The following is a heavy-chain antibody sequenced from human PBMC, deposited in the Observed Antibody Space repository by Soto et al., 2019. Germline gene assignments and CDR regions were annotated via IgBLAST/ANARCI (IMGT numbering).Heavy chain of an antibody. CDR3: ARDWGRGVSSYYYGMDV. CDR1: GYTFTSYG. V-gene: IGHV1-18*01. Sequence: GASVKVSCKASGYTFTSYGIIWVRQAPGQGLEWMGWISAYNGNTNYAQKLQGRVTMTTDTSTSTAYMELRSLRSDDTAVYYCARDWGRGVSSYYYGMDVWGQGTTVTVSS. D-gene: IGHD6-19*01. J-gene: IGHJ6*02. CDR2: ISAYNGNT.